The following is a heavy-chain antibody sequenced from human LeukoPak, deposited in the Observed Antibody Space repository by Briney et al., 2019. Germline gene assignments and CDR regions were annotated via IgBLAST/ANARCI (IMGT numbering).Heavy chain of an antibody. D-gene: IGHD5-12*01. J-gene: IGHJ6*02. Sequence: PSETLSLTCTVSGGFISSYYWSWIRQPPGKGLEWVGHIYYSGTTNYNPSLVSRVTISVDTSKNQFSLKLRSVTAADTAVYYCARTRGYSGYEVSTYGMDVWGQGTTVTVSS. CDR2: IYYSGTT. CDR3: ARTRGYSGYEVSTYGMDV. V-gene: IGHV4-59*01. CDR1: GGFISSYY.